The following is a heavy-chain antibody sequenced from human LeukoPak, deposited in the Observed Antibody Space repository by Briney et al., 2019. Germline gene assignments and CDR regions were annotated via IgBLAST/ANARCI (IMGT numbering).Heavy chain of an antibody. V-gene: IGHV3-23*01. CDR2: ISGSGGST. D-gene: IGHD4-17*01. J-gene: IGHJ4*02. Sequence: GGSLRLSCAASGFTFSSYAMSWVRQAPGKGLEWVSAISGSGGSTYYADSVKGRFTISRDNSKNTLYLQMNSLRAKDTAVYYCAKDSSIYGALYYFDYWGQGTLVTVSS. CDR1: GFTFSSYA. CDR3: AKDSSIYGALYYFDY.